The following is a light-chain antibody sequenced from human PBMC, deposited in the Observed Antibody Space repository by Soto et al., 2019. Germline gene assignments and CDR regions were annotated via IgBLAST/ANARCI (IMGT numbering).Light chain of an antibody. Sequence: DIQLTQSPSFLSASVGDRVTITCRASQGLSSDLAWYQQKPRKAPKLLIYAASTLQSGVPSRFSGSGSGTEFTLTISSLQPEDFATYYCQQLNSYPITFGQGTRLEI. CDR3: QQLNSYPIT. CDR1: QGLSSD. J-gene: IGKJ5*01. CDR2: AAS. V-gene: IGKV1-9*01.